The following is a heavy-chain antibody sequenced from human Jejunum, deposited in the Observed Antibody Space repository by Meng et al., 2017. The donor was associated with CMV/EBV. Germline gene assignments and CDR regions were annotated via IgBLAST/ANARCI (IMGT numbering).Heavy chain of an antibody. Sequence: CAASGFTFRIHAMSWVRQAPGKGLGWVSAITGGGDSYYADSVKGRFTISRDNSENTVSLQMDSLRVDDTAVYYCAKVGNSWDFDYWGQGTLVTVSS. CDR1: GFTFRIHA. J-gene: IGHJ4*02. CDR3: AKVGNSWDFDY. CDR2: ITGGGDS. V-gene: IGHV3-23*01. D-gene: IGHD2/OR15-2a*01.